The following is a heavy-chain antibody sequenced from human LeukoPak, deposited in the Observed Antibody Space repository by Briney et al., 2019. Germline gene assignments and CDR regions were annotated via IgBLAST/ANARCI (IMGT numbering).Heavy chain of an antibody. Sequence: GGSLRLSCAASGFTFSDYYMSWIRQAPGKGLEWVSYISSSGSTIYYADSVKGRFTISRDNAKNSLYLQMNSLRAEDTAVYYCARVRDFWSLGAFDIWGQGTMVTVSS. CDR2: ISSSGSTI. D-gene: IGHD3-3*01. J-gene: IGHJ3*02. CDR1: GFTFSDYY. V-gene: IGHV3-11*04. CDR3: ARVRDFWSLGAFDI.